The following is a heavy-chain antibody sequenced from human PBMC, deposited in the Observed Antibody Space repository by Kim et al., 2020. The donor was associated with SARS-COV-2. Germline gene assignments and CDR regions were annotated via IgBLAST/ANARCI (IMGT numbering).Heavy chain of an antibody. D-gene: IGHD3-10*01. CDR2: IYYSGST. CDR1: GVSINSYY. J-gene: IGHJ4*01. CDR3: ARIKVAGMLRVVMISTID. Sequence: SETLSLTCTVSGVSINSYYWSWIRQSPGKGLEWIGYIYYSGSTNYNPSLKSRLTILSDTTNNQFTLMLSSVTAADKAVDYCARIKVAGMLRVVMISTID. V-gene: IGHV4-59*08.